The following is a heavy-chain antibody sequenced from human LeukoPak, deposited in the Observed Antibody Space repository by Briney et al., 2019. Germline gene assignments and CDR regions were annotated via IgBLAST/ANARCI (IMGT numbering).Heavy chain of an antibody. Sequence: ASVKVSCKASGYTFTGYYMHWVRQAPGQGLEWMGWINPNSGGTNYAQKFQGRVTMTRGTSISTAYMELSRLRSDDTAVYYCATDQYCSGGSCYSRKVNYYGMDVWGQGTTVTVSS. D-gene: IGHD2-15*01. CDR1: GYTFTGYY. CDR3: ATDQYCSGGSCYSRKVNYYGMDV. J-gene: IGHJ6*02. V-gene: IGHV1-2*02. CDR2: INPNSGGT.